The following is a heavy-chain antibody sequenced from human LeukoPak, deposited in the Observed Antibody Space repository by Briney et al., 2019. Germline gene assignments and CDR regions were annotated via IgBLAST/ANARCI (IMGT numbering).Heavy chain of an antibody. CDR1: GYSFPTYW. J-gene: IGHJ4*02. Sequence: GESLKISCKGSGYSFPTYWIAGVRQMPGKGLEWTGIIYPDESNIRYSPSFQGQVTISADKSISTAYLKWSSLKASDTAMYYCARPPSRGYSSSFEYWGQGTLVTVSS. CDR3: ARPPSRGYSSSFEY. D-gene: IGHD2-2*03. V-gene: IGHV5-51*01. CDR2: IYPDESNI.